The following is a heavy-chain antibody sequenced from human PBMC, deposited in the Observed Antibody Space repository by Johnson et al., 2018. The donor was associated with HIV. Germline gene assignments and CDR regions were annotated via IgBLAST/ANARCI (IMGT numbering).Heavy chain of an antibody. CDR2: IRYDGYNK. J-gene: IGHJ3*02. CDR1: VFIFSSYG. V-gene: IGHV3-30*02. D-gene: IGHD3-3*01. CDR3: ARAATIFGVITDYHDAFDI. Sequence: QVQLVESGGGVVQPGGSLRLSCATSVFIFSSYGIHWVRQAPGKGLEWVAFIRYDGYNKYYEDPVKGRFTISIDNSKNTLYLQMNSLRSEDTAVYYCARAATIFGVITDYHDAFDIWGQGTMVTVSS.